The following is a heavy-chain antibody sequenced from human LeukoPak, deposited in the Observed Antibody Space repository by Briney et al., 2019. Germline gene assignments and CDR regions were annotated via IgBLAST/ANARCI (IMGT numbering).Heavy chain of an antibody. D-gene: IGHD1-20*01. CDR2: ISPDATNS. Sequence: GGSLRLSCAASGFTFSVYYMFWVRQAPGKGLVWVSSISPDATNSKYADFVEGRFTISRDNAKNTLYLQLNSPRVEDADVYYCVRLNWRRKAFDVWGQGTMVTVSS. CDR3: VRLNWRRKAFDV. V-gene: IGHV3-74*03. J-gene: IGHJ3*01. CDR1: GFTFSVYY.